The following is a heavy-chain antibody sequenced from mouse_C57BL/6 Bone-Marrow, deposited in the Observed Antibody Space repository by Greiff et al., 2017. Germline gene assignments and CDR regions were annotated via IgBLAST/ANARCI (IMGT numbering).Heavy chain of an antibody. CDR2: IDPSDSYT. Sequence: VQLQQPGAELVKPGASVKLSCKASGYTFTSYWMQWVKQRPGQGLEWIGEIDPSDSYTNYNQKFKGKATLTVDTSSSTAYMQLSSLTSADSAVYYCARPIYYGYEGGYWGQGTALTVSS. D-gene: IGHD2-2*01. CDR3: ARPIYYGYEGGY. V-gene: IGHV1-50*01. CDR1: GYTFTSYW. J-gene: IGHJ2*01.